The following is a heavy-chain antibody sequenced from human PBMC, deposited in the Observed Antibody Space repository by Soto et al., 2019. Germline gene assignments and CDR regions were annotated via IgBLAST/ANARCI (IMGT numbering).Heavy chain of an antibody. D-gene: IGHD3-22*01. CDR2: NYYTGST. V-gene: IGHV4-59*08. CDR1: GDSIGTHY. CDR3: AISSYYYDSSGYFFSWFDP. Sequence: PSETLSLTCTISGDSIGTHYWSWIRQPPGKGLEWIGYNYYTGSTKFNPSLQSRVTMSVDTSKNQFSLRLSSVTAAYTAVFYCAISSYYYDSSGYFFSWFDPWGQGTLVTVSS. J-gene: IGHJ5*02.